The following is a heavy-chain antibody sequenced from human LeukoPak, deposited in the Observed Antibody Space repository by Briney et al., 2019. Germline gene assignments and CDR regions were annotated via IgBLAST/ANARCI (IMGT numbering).Heavy chain of an antibody. V-gene: IGHV3-7*01. CDR1: AFTFSNSW. D-gene: IGHD4-23*01. J-gene: IGHJ4*02. Sequence: GSLKLSCVASAFTFSNSWMSWVRQVPGKGLEWVANIEQDGREKNYVDSVKGRFTISRDNGKNSLYLEMNSLRAEDTAVYYCARERQGTSHYDGKESFDYWGQGTLVTVSS. CDR3: ARERQGTSHYDGKESFDY. CDR2: IEQDGREK.